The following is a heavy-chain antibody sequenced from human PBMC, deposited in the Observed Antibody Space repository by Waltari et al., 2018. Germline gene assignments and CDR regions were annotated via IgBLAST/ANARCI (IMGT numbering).Heavy chain of an antibody. CDR3: ARATTVTTRQLGFDP. D-gene: IGHD4-17*01. CDR1: GGTFSSYA. V-gene: IGHV1-69*05. J-gene: IGHJ5*02. Sequence: QVQLVQSGAAVKKPGSSVKVSCKASGGTFSSYAISWVRQAPGQGLEWMGGIIPIFGTANYAQKFQGRVTITTDEATSTAYRELSSLRSEDTAVYYCARATTVTTRQLGFDPWGQGTLVTVSS. CDR2: IIPIFGTA.